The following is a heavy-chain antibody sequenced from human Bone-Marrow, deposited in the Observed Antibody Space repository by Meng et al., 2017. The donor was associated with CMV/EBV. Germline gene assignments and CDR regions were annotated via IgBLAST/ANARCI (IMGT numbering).Heavy chain of an antibody. CDR1: GFTFSSYS. CDR3: ATRGSRWYFAFDI. CDR2: ISSSSSYI. Sequence: GESLKISCAASGFTFSSYSMNWVRQAPGKGLEWVSSISSSSSYIYYADSVKGRFTISRDNAKNSLYLQMNSLRAEDTAVYYCATRGSRWYFAFDIWGQGTMVTVSS. V-gene: IGHV3-21*01. D-gene: IGHD6-13*01. J-gene: IGHJ3*02.